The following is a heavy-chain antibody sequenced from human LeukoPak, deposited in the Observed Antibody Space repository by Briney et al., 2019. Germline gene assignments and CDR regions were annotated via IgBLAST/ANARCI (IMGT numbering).Heavy chain of an antibody. CDR1: GGSISSYY. V-gene: IGHV4-59*12. CDR3: AREGDLLMVRGAPIDY. Sequence: SETLSLTCTVSGGSISSYYWSWIRQPPGKGLEWIGYIYYSGSTNYKPSLKSRVTISVDTSKNQFSLKLSSVTAADTAVYYCAREGDLLMVRGAPIDYWGQGTLVTVSS. CDR2: IYYSGST. D-gene: IGHD3-10*01. J-gene: IGHJ4*02.